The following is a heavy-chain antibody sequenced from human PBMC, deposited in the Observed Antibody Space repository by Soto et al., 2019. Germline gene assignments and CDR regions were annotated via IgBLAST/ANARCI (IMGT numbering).Heavy chain of an antibody. V-gene: IGHV3-23*01. CDR3: ARSPTDSSFYFAW. Sequence: GGSLRLSCAASGFTFSRYAMNWVRQAPGKGLEWVSAISGSGGRTYHADSVKGRFTVSRDNSKHTLYLQMNSLRDEDTAVYYCARSPTDSSFYFAWWGQGTLVTVSS. D-gene: IGHD3-9*01. CDR2: ISGSGGRT. J-gene: IGHJ4*02. CDR1: GFTFSRYA.